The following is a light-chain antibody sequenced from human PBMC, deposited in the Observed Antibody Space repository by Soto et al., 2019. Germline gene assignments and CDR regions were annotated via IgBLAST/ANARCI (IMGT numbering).Light chain of an antibody. J-gene: IGLJ3*02. Sequence: QSVLTQPPSVSGAPGQTITMSCXXXXXXXGASYDVHWYQVLPGAGPRLLIYKNNNRPSGVPDRFSGSKSGTSASLAITGLRAEDEADYYCQSYDNILSGPLFGGGTKLTVL. V-gene: IGLV1-40*01. CDR1: XXXXGASYD. CDR3: QSYDNILSGPL. CDR2: KNN.